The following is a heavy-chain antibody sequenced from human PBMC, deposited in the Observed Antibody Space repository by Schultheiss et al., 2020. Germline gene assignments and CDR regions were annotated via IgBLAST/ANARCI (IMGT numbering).Heavy chain of an antibody. V-gene: IGHV3-74*01. CDR2: INSDGSSI. Sequence: GGSLRLSCEGSGFTISNYWMNWVRQVPGKGPVWVARINSDGSSISYEDPVKGRFTISRDNAKNTLYLEMNSLRAEDTAVYYCTSRRTWFDPWGQGTMVTVSS. CDR1: GFTISNYW. J-gene: IGHJ5*02. CDR3: TSRRTWFDP.